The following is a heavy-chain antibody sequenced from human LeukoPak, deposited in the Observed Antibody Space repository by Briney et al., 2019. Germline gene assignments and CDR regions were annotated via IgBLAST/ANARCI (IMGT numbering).Heavy chain of an antibody. V-gene: IGHV4-38-2*02. D-gene: IGHD6-13*01. CDR1: GDSISSGNY. CDR2: IFHTGST. CDR3: ARGKTGYSSSWPSDY. J-gene: IGHJ4*02. Sequence: PSETLSLTCTVSGDSISSGNYWGWIRQPPGKGLEWIGGIFHTGSTYFNLSLKSRVTISVDTSKNQFSLKLSSVTAADTAVYYCARGKTGYSSSWPSDYWGQGTLVTVSS.